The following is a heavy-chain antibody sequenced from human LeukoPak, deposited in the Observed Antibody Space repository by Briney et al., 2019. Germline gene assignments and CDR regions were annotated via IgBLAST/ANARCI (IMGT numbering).Heavy chain of an antibody. CDR1: GFTFSSYG. CDR3: ALHVWSGYYYFDY. D-gene: IGHD3-3*02. CDR2: ISSNGGST. J-gene: IGHJ4*02. V-gene: IGHV3-64*01. Sequence: PGGSLRLSCAASGFTFSSYGMHWVRQAPGKGLEYVSAISSNGGSTYYANSVKGRFTISRDNSKNTLYLQMGSLRAEDMAVYYCALHVWSGYYYFDYWGQGTLVTVSS.